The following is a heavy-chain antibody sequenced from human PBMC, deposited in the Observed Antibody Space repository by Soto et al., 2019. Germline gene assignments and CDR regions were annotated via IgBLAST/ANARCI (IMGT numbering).Heavy chain of an antibody. CDR1: GGSISSSSYY. CDR3: ARHGRYCSSTSCYEIDY. V-gene: IGHV4-39*01. J-gene: IGHJ4*02. Sequence: QLQLQESGPGLVRPSETLSLTCTVSGGSISSSSYYWGWIRQPPGKGLEWIGSIYYSGSTYYNPSLKSRVTISVDTSKNQFSLKLSSVTAADTAVYYCARHGRYCSSTSCYEIDYWGQGTLVTVSS. CDR2: IYYSGST. D-gene: IGHD2-2*01.